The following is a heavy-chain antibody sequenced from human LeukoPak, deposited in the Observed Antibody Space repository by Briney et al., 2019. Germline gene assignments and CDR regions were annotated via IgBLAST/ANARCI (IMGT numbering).Heavy chain of an antibody. CDR1: GFTFSSYE. D-gene: IGHD5-18*01. J-gene: IGHJ4*02. V-gene: IGHV3-48*03. CDR2: ISSSGSTI. Sequence: GGSLRLSCAASGFTFSSYEMNWVRQAPGKGLEWVSYISSSGSTIYYADSVKGRFTISRDNSKNTLYLQMNSLRAEDTAVYYCAKRIQSAMATGYWGQGTLVTVSS. CDR3: AKRIQSAMATGY.